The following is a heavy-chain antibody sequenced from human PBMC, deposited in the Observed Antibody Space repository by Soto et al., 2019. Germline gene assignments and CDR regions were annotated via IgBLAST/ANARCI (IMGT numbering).Heavy chain of an antibody. CDR3: ARKDYGGRNDY. V-gene: IGHV4-31*03. CDR1: SDSINSGHYY. J-gene: IGHJ4*02. CDR2: IYYSGST. Sequence: SETLSLTCTVSSDSINSGHYYLTWIRQHPGKGLEWIGYIYYSGSTYYNPSLKSRVTISVDTSKNQFSLKLSSVTAADTAVYYCARKDYGGRNDYWGQGTLVTVSS. D-gene: IGHD4-17*01.